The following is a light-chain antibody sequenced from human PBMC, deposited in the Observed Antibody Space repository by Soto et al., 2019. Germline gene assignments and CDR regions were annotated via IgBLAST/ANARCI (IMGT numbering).Light chain of an antibody. Sequence: ETVLTQSPATLSLSPGERATLSCRASQDISKYLAWYQQKPGQAPRLLIYDASNRATAIPARFSGSGSGTDFTLTISSLEPEDFAVYYCQQYGSSPTTFGQGTKVDI. J-gene: IGKJ1*01. CDR1: QDISKY. CDR2: DAS. CDR3: QQYGSSPTT. V-gene: IGKV3-11*01.